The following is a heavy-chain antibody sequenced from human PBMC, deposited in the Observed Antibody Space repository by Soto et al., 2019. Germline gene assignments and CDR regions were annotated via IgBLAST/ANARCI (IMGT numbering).Heavy chain of an antibody. V-gene: IGHV4-31*03. J-gene: IGHJ4*02. Sequence: QVQLQESGPGLVKPSQTLSLTCTVSGGSISSGGFYWSWIRQHPGKGLEWIGYIYYSGSTYYNPSLESRVSISVDTSGNQFSLKLNSVTAADTAVYYCARGRFPYSGYYLDYWGQGTLVTVSS. CDR1: GGSISSGGFY. CDR2: IYYSGST. CDR3: ARGRFPYSGYYLDY. D-gene: IGHD5-12*01.